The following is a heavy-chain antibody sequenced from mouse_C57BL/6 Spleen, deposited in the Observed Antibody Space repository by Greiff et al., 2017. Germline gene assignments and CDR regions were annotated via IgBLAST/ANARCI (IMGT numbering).Heavy chain of an antibody. V-gene: IGHV1-26*01. CDR1: GYTFTDYY. CDR2: INPNNGGT. D-gene: IGHD4-1*01. Sequence: VQLQQSGPELVKPGASVKISCKASGYTFTDYYMNWVKQSHGKSLEWIGDINPNNGGTSYNQKFKGKATLTVDKSSSTAYMELRSLTSGDSAVYYCARLAGTPYYFDYWGQGTTLTVSS. CDR3: ARLAGTPYYFDY. J-gene: IGHJ2*01.